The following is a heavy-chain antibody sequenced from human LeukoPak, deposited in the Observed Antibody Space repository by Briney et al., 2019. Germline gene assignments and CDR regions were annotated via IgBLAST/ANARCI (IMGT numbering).Heavy chain of an antibody. J-gene: IGHJ3*02. CDR2: FDPEDGET. CDR1: GYTLTELS. CDR3: ARDARGAAAADDPLDI. V-gene: IGHV1-24*01. Sequence: ASVKVSCKVSGYTLTELSMHWVRQAPGKGLEWMGGFDPEDGETIYAQKFQGRVTMTEDTSTDTAYMELSSLTSEDTAVYYCARDARGAAAADDPLDIWGQGTTVTVSS. D-gene: IGHD6-13*01.